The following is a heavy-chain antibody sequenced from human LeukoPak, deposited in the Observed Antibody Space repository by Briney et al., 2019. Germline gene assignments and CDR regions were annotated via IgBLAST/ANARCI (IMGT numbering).Heavy chain of an antibody. Sequence: ASVKVSCKASGYTFTSYAMHWVRQAPGQRLEWMGWINAGNGNTKYSQKFQGRVTITRDTSASTAYMGVSSLRSEDTAVYYCARDLVAAAGRPLGYWGQGTLVTVSS. V-gene: IGHV1-3*01. J-gene: IGHJ4*02. CDR1: GYTFTSYA. CDR2: INAGNGNT. D-gene: IGHD6-13*01. CDR3: ARDLVAAAGRPLGY.